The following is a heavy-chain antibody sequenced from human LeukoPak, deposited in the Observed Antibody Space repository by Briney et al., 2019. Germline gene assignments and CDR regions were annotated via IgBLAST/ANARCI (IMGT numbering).Heavy chain of an antibody. CDR2: INYSGST. CDR3: ARSSPARYCSGGSCYSKPLDY. V-gene: IGHV4-34*01. D-gene: IGHD2-15*01. J-gene: IGHJ4*02. CDR1: GGSFSGYY. Sequence: SETLSLTCAVYGGSFSGYYWSWIRQPPGKGLEWIGEINYSGSTNYNPSLKSRVTISVDTSKNQFSLKLSSVTAADTAVYYCARSSPARYCSGGSCYSKPLDYWGQGTLVTVSS.